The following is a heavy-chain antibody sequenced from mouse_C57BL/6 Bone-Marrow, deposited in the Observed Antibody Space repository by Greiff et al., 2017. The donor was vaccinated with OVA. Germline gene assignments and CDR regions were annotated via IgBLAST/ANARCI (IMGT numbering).Heavy chain of an antibody. Sequence: VLLQQPGAELVRPGTSVKLSCKASGYTFTSYWMHWVKQRPGQGLEWIGVIDPSDSYTNYNQKFKGKATLTVDTSSSTAYMQLSSLTSEASAVYCCARVPRWSRHWYFDVWGTGTTVTVSS. CDR1: GYTFTSYW. V-gene: IGHV1-59*01. CDR2: IDPSDSYT. CDR3: ARVPRWSRHWYFDV. J-gene: IGHJ1*03. D-gene: IGHD1-1*01.